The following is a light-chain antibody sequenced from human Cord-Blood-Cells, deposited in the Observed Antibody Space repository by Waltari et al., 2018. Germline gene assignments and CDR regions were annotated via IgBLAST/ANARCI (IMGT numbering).Light chain of an antibody. V-gene: IGLV2-14*01. J-gene: IGLJ2*01. CDR2: DVR. Sequence: QSALTQPASVSGSPGQSITIPCTGTRTDVGGYNHVSWYQQHPGKAPKLMIYDVRNRPSGVSNRFSGSKSGNTASLTISGLQAEDEADYYCSSYTSSSIVVFGGGTKLTVL. CDR1: RTDVGGYNH. CDR3: SSYTSSSIVV.